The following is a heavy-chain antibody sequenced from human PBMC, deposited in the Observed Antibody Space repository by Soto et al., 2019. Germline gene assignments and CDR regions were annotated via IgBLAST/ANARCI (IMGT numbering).Heavy chain of an antibody. CDR1: GFNFSSYA. D-gene: IGHD7-27*01. CDR3: ASTESRWGREERVSFDY. V-gene: IGHV3-30-3*01. CDR2: ISYDGSNK. J-gene: IGHJ4*02. Sequence: GGSLRLSCAASGFNFSSYAMHWVRQAPGKGLEWVAVISYDGSNKYYADSVKGRFTISRDNSKNTLYLQMNSLRAEDTAVYYCASTESRWGREERVSFDYWGQGTLVTVSS.